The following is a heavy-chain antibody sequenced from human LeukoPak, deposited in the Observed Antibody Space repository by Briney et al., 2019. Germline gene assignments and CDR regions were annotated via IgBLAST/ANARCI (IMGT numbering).Heavy chain of an antibody. V-gene: IGHV3-23*01. J-gene: IGHJ4*02. D-gene: IGHD1-26*01. CDR1: GFTFSSYA. CDR2: ISGSGGST. Sequence: PGGSLRLSCAASGFTFSSYAMSWVRQAPGKGLEWVLTISGSGGSTYYADSVKGRFTISRDNSKNTLYLQMNSLRAEDTAVYYCAKRGATQTKEFDYWGQGTLVTVSS. CDR3: AKRGATQTKEFDY.